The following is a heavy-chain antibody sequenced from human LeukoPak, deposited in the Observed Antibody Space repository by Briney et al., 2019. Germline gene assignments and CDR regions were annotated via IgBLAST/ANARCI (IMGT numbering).Heavy chain of an antibody. CDR3: ARDRYYMDV. J-gene: IGHJ6*03. CDR1: SCSVYCYY. Sequence: KPSENLSLTSSVSSCSVYCYYWGWLPQAPGQGLEWIGYIYYSGSTNYNPSLKSRVTISVDTSKNQFSLKLSSVTAADTAVYYCARDRYYMDVWGKGTTVTVSS. V-gene: IGHV4-59*02. CDR2: IYYSGST.